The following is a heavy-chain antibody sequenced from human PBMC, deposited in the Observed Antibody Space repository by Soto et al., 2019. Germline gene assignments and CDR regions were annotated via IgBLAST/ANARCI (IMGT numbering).Heavy chain of an antibody. CDR2: ITPSADNT. V-gene: IGHV3-23*01. J-gene: IGHJ4*01. CDR3: AKDSVYSSGWYWYY. Sequence: HPGGSLRLSCAASGFTFSNYAMSWVRQAPGKGLEWISYITPSADNTQYADSVKGRFTISRDNAKNTLILQMDSLRAEDTATYYCAKDSVYSSGWYWYYWGQGTLVTVSS. CDR1: GFTFSNYA. D-gene: IGHD6-19*01.